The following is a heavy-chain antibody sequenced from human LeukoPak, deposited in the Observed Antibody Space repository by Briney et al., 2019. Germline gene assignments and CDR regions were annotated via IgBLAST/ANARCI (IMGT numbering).Heavy chain of an antibody. J-gene: IGHJ4*02. V-gene: IGHV3-66*01. Sequence: GGSLRLSCAASGFTVSSNYMSWVRQAPGKGLEWVSVIYSGGSTYYADSVKGRFTISRDNSKNTLYLQMNSLRAEDTAVYYCARDEYSSSVVGPPDYWGQGTLVTVSS. CDR3: ARDEYSSSVVGPPDY. D-gene: IGHD6-6*01. CDR1: GFTVSSNY. CDR2: IYSGGST.